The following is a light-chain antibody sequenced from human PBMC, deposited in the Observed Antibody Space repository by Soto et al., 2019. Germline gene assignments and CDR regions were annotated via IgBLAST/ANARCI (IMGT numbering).Light chain of an antibody. CDR2: DHN. V-gene: IGLV1-51*01. CDR1: SSNIGNNY. CDR3: GTWDSSLSAYV. Sequence: QSVLTQPPSVSAAPGQKVTISCSGSSSNIGNNYVSWYQQLPGTAPKLLIYDHNKRPSGIPDRFSGSKSGTSATLGITGLQTGDEADYYCGTWDSSLSAYVFGTGTKVTVL. J-gene: IGLJ1*01.